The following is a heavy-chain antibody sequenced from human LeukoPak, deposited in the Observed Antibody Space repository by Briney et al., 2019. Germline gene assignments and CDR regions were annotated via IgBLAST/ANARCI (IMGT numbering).Heavy chain of an antibody. J-gene: IGHJ4*02. CDR3: ARSHRYCSSTSCYLPDY. CDR1: GGSFSGYY. Sequence: SETLSLTCAVYGGSFSGYYWSWIRQPPGKGLEWIGEINHSGSTNYNPSLKSRGTISVDTSKNQFSLKLSSVTAADTAVYYCARSHRYCSSTSCYLPDYWGQGTLVTVSS. D-gene: IGHD2-2*01. V-gene: IGHV4-34*01. CDR2: INHSGST.